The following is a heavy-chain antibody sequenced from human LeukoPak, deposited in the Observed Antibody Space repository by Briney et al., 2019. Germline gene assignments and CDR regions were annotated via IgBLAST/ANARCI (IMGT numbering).Heavy chain of an antibody. CDR2: IFPADSDT. V-gene: IGHV5-51*01. Sequence: GESLKISCKGSGYTFSNYWIGWVRQMPGKGLEWMGIIFPADSDTRYSPAFQGQVTISADRSITTAYLQWSSLKASDTAMYYCARQTYSGYETGYWGQGTLVTVSS. CDR1: GYTFSNYW. CDR3: ARQTYSGYETGY. D-gene: IGHD5-12*01. J-gene: IGHJ4*02.